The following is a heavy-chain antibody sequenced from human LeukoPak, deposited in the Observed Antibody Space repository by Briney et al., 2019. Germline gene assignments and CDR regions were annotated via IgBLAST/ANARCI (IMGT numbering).Heavy chain of an antibody. CDR1: GFTVSSNY. Sequence: PGGSLRLSCAASGFTVSSNYMSWIRQAPGKGLEWVSYISSSGSTIYYADSVKGRFTISRDNSKNTLYLQMNSLRAEDTAVYYCAKDSRSEWLAHYWGQGTLVTVSS. CDR3: AKDSRSEWLAHY. CDR2: ISSSGSTI. D-gene: IGHD6-19*01. V-gene: IGHV3-11*04. J-gene: IGHJ4*02.